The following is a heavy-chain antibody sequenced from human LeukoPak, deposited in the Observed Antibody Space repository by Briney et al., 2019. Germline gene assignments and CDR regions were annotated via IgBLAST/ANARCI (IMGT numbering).Heavy chain of an antibody. J-gene: IGHJ4*02. CDR2: IWYDGSNK. CDR3: ARDLLRPGAVGATSLFDY. CDR1: GFTFSSYG. Sequence: GGSLRLSCAASGFTFSSYGMHWVRPAPGKGLEWVAVIWYDGSNKYYADSVKGRFTISRDNSKNTLYLQMNSLRAEDTAVYYCARDLLRPGAVGATSLFDYWGQGTLVTVSS. D-gene: IGHD1-26*01. V-gene: IGHV3-33*01.